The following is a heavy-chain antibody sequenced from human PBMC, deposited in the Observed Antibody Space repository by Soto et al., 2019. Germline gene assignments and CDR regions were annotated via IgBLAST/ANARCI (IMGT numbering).Heavy chain of an antibody. CDR1: GYTFSTYA. V-gene: IGHV1-3*05. D-gene: IGHD1-26*01. CDR2: INPDNGNA. J-gene: IGHJ4*02. CDR3: ARVDGTY. Sequence: QVQLVQSGAEEKKPGASVKVSCKASGYTFSTYAIHWVRQAPGQGLEWMGWINPDNGNAKYSQKFQGRLPITRDTSASTAYMELSSLRSEDTAVYYCARVDGTYWGQGALVTVSS.